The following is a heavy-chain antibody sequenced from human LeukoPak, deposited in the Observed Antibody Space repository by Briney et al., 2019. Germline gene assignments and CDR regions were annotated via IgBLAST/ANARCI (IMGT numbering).Heavy chain of an antibody. J-gene: IGHJ4*02. CDR2: MNPNSGNT. CDR1: GYTFTSYD. D-gene: IGHD2-2*01. Sequence: ASVKVSCKASGYTFTSYDINWVRQATGQGLEWMGWMNPNSGNTGYAQKFQGRVTMTRNTSISTAYMELSSLRSEDTAVYYCARDQYCSSTSCPNFDYWGQGTLVTVSS. V-gene: IGHV1-8*01. CDR3: ARDQYCSSTSCPNFDY.